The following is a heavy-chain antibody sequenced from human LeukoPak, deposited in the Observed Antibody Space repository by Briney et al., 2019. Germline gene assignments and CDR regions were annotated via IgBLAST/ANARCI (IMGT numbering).Heavy chain of an antibody. CDR3: ARQLAYYYDSSGYPYNWFDP. V-gene: IGHV5-51*01. CDR1: GYSFTSYW. Sequence: GESLKISCKGSGYSFTSYWIGWVRQMPGKGLEWMAIIYPGDSDTRYSPSFQGQVTISADKSISTAYLQWSSLKASDTAMYYCARQLAYYYDSSGYPYNWFDPWGQGTLVTVSS. D-gene: IGHD3-22*01. J-gene: IGHJ5*02. CDR2: IYPGDSDT.